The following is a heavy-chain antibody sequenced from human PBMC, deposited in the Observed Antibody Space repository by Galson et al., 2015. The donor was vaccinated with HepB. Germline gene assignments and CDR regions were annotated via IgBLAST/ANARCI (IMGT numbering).Heavy chain of an antibody. CDR2: IYSGGST. CDR1: GFTVSSNY. J-gene: IGHJ4*02. CDR3: ARDIGGAYCSSTSCSDY. V-gene: IGHV3-53*01. D-gene: IGHD2-2*01. Sequence: SLRLSCAASGFTVSSNYMSWVRQAPGKGLEWVSVIYSGGSTYYADSVKGRFTISRDNPKNTLYLQMNSLRAEDTAVYYCARDIGGAYCSSTSCSDYWGQGTLVTVSS.